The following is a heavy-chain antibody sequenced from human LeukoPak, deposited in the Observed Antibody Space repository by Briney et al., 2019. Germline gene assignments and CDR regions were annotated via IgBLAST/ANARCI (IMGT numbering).Heavy chain of an antibody. D-gene: IGHD4-17*01. Sequence: GESLKISCAASGFTFSSYGMHWVRQAPGKGLEWVAVIWYDGSNKYYADSVKGRFTISRDNSKNTLYLQMNSLRAEDTAVYYCARDPYTVTNYYYYGMDVWGQGTTVTVSS. J-gene: IGHJ6*02. CDR1: GFTFSSYG. CDR2: IWYDGSNK. V-gene: IGHV3-33*01. CDR3: ARDPYTVTNYYYYGMDV.